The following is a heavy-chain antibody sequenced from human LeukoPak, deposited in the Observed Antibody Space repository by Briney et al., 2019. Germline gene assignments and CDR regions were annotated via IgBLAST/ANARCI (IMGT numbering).Heavy chain of an antibody. CDR3: ARDPIGSRWPYYFDY. CDR2: INAGNGNT. CDR1: GYTFTTYA. Sequence: ASVKVSCKASGYTFTTYAMHWVRQAPGQRLEWMGWINAGNGNTKYSQKFQARVTITRDTSASTAYMELSSLRSGDTAVYYCARDPIGSRWPYYFDYWGQGTLVTVSS. J-gene: IGHJ4*02. D-gene: IGHD6-13*01. V-gene: IGHV1-3*01.